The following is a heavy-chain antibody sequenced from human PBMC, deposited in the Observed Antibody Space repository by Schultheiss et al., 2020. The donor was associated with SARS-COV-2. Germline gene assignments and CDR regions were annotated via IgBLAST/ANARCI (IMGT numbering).Heavy chain of an antibody. CDR3: ARAPTYYDILTASYYYYGLDV. Sequence: SETLSLTCAVSGGSISSGGYSWSWIRQPPGKGLEWIGYIYYSGSTYYNPSLKSRVTISVDTSKNQFSLRLSSVTAADTAVYYCARAPTYYDILTASYYYYGLDVWGRGTTVTVSS. CDR1: GGSISSGGYS. D-gene: IGHD3-9*01. J-gene: IGHJ6*02. V-gene: IGHV4-30-4*07. CDR2: IYYSGST.